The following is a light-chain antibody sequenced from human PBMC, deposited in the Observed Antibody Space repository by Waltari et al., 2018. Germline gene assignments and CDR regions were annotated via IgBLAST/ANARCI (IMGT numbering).Light chain of an antibody. J-gene: IGLJ1*01. Sequence: QSALTQPPSASGSPGQSVTIPCTGTSSDVGAYNYVSWYQQYPGKAPKLIIYEVSKRPSGVPDRFSASKSGNTASLTVSGLQAEDEADYYCCSHGGSDKFYVFGTGTKVSVL. CDR1: SSDVGAYNY. CDR2: EVS. V-gene: IGLV2-8*01. CDR3: CSHGGSDKFYV.